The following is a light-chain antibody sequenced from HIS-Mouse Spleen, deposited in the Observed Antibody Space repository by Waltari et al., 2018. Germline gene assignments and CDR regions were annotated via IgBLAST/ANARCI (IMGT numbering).Light chain of an antibody. CDR1: ALPKKY. J-gene: IGLJ2*01. CDR2: EDS. V-gene: IGLV3-10*01. CDR3: YSTDSSGNHRV. Sequence: SYELTQPPSVSVSPGQTARITCSGDALPKKYAYWYQQKSGQAPVLVNNEDSKRPSGIPERFSGSSSGTMATLTISGAQVEDEADYYCYSTDSSGNHRVFGGGTKLTVL.